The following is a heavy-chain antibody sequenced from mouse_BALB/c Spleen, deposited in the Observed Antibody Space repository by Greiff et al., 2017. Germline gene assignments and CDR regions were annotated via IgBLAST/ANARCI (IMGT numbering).Heavy chain of an antibody. Sequence: EVKVEESGAGLVQPGGSLKLSCVASGFTFSNYWMNWVRQSPEKGLEWVAEIRLKSNNYATHYAESVKGRFTISRDDSKSSVYLQMNNLRAEDTGIYYCTRSSYFDYWGQGTTLTVSA. CDR1: GFTFSNYW. J-gene: IGHJ2*01. D-gene: IGHD1-3*01. CDR2: IRLKSNNYAT. V-gene: IGHV6-6*02. CDR3: TRSSYFDY.